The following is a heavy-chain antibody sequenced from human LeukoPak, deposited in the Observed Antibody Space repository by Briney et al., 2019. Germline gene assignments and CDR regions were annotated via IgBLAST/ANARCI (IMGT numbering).Heavy chain of an antibody. CDR3: VKRYCSGGSCYQFDY. D-gene: IGHD2-15*01. Sequence: GGSLRLSCAASGFTFSNYAMHWVRQAPGKGLEYVSAISSNGANTYYADSVKGRVTISRDNSKNTLFLQLSSLRVEDTAVYYCVKRYCSGGSCYQFDYWGQGTLVIVSS. CDR1: GFTFSNYA. V-gene: IGHV3-64D*09. CDR2: ISSNGANT. J-gene: IGHJ4*02.